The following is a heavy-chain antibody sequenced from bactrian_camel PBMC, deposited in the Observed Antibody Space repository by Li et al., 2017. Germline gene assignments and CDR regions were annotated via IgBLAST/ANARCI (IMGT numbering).Heavy chain of an antibody. D-gene: IGHD6*01. J-gene: IGHJ4*01. CDR2: INRNGST. CDR1: GYMFSSCG. V-gene: IGHV3S53*01. CDR3: AAPRAGTALRY. Sequence: QLVESGGGSVQPGGSLKLSCVASGYMFSSCGMAWFRQAPGKERELVSSINRNGSTSYTDSVKGRFTISRDNAKNTLYLQMTDLKSEETAVYFCAAPRAGTALRYWGQGTQVTVS.